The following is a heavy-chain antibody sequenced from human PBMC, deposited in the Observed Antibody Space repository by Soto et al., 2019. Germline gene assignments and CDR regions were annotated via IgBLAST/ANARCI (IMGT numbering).Heavy chain of an antibody. CDR1: GFTFSSYW. V-gene: IGHV3-74*01. CDR2: IDSDGTST. J-gene: IGHJ5*02. CDR3: ARVGGYNWFDT. Sequence: EVQLMESGGGLVQPGGSLRLSCAGSGFTFSSYWMHWVRQVPGKGLLWVSRIDSDGTSTNYADSVKGRFTIARDNAKNTLYLQMNSLRAEDTGVYYCARVGGYNWFDTWGQGTLVTVSS.